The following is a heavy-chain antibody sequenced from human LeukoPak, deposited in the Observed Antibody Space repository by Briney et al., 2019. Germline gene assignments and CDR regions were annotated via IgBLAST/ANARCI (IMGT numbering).Heavy chain of an antibody. J-gene: IGHJ4*02. CDR3: AGTTVTTATRIDY. CDR1: GFTFSDYA. D-gene: IGHD4-17*01. CDR2: ISYDGSNK. V-gene: IGHV3-30*03. Sequence: GGSLRLSCAASGFTFSDYAMTWVRQAPGKGLEWVAVISYDGSNKYYADSVKGRFTISRDNSKNTLYLQMNSLRAEDTAVYYCAGTTVTTATRIDYWGQGTLVTVSS.